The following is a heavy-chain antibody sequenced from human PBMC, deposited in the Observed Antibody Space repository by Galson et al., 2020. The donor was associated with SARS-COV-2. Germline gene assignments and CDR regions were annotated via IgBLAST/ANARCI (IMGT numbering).Heavy chain of an antibody. J-gene: IGHJ3*02. CDR3: ARGRSRMTMVRGVINDAFDI. V-gene: IGHV3-13*01. CDR2: IGTAGDT. CDR1: GFTFSSYD. D-gene: IGHD3-10*01. Sequence: GESLKISCAASGFTFSSYDMHWVRQATGKGLEWVSAIGTAGDTYYPGSVKGRFTISRENAKNSLYLQMNSLRAGDTAVYYCARGRSRMTMVRGVINDAFDIWGQGTMVTVSS.